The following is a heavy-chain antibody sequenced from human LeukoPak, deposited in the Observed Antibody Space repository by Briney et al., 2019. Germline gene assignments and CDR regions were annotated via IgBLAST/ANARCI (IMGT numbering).Heavy chain of an antibody. J-gene: IGHJ3*02. V-gene: IGHV1-2*06. CDR3: ARGRNRRGYDAFDI. CDR1: GYTFTGYY. Sequence: ASVKVSCKASGYTFTGYYMHWVRQAPGQGLEWMGRINPNSGGTNYAQKFQGRVTMTRDTSISTAYMELSRLRSDDTAVYYCARGRNRRGYDAFDIWGQRTMVTVSS. D-gene: IGHD4-23*01. CDR2: INPNSGGT.